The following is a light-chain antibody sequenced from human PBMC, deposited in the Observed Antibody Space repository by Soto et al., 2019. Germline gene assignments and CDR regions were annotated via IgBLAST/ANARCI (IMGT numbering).Light chain of an antibody. Sequence: EIVLTQSPGTLSLSPGERATLSCRASQSVSSSYLAWYQQKPGQAPRLLIYGASSRATGIPDRFSGSGSGTDFTLTISRLEPEDFAVYYCQQYAQHLRYTFGQGTKLEIK. CDR2: GAS. V-gene: IGKV3-20*01. J-gene: IGKJ2*01. CDR3: QQYAQHLRYT. CDR1: QSVSSSY.